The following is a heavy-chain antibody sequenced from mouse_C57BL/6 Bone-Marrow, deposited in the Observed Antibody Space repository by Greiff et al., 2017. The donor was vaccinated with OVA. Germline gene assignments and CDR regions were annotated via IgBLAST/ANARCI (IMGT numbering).Heavy chain of an antibody. CDR3: ARDYMDY. D-gene: IGHD2-4*01. CDR2: INPGSGGT. CDR1: GYAFTNYL. V-gene: IGHV1-54*01. Sequence: QVQLQQSGAELVRPGTSVKVSCKASGYAFTNYLIEWVKQRPGQGLEWIGVINPGSGGTNYNEKFKGKATLTADKSSSTAYMQHSSLTSEDSAVYCCARDYMDYWGQGTSVTVSS. J-gene: IGHJ4*01.